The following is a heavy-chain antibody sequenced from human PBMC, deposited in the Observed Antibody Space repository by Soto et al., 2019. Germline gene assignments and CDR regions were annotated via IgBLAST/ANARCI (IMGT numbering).Heavy chain of an antibody. V-gene: IGHV3-15*01. D-gene: IGHD2-8*01. Sequence: PGGSLRLSCAASGFTFSNAWMSWVRQAPGKGLEWVGRIKSKTEGGTTDYAAPVKGSFTFSRDDSKNTLYLQINSLKTEYSAVYYCDLNGPDRDYYFDYWGQGTLVTVSS. CDR2: IKSKTEGGTT. CDR3: DLNGPDRDYYFDY. CDR1: GFTFSNAW. J-gene: IGHJ4*02.